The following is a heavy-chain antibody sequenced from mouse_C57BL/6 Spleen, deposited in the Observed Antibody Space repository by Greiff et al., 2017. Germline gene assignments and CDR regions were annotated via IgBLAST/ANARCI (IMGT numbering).Heavy chain of an antibody. V-gene: IGHV5-16*01. CDR3: ARRSLTGPYFDY. J-gene: IGHJ2*01. Sequence: EVKLVESEGGLVQPGSSMKLSCTASGFTFSDYYMAWVRQVPEKGLEWVANINYDGSSTYYLDSLKSRFIISRDNAKNILYLQMSRLKSEDTATYYCARRSLTGPYFDYWGKGTTRTVSS. CDR1: GFTFSDYY. CDR2: INYDGSST. D-gene: IGHD4-1*01.